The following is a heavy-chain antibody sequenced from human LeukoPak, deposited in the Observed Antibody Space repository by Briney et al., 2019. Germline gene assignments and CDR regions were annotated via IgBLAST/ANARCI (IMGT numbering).Heavy chain of an antibody. CDR2: IYSGGST. CDR3: ARDGGYSYEFDY. D-gene: IGHD5-18*01. Sequence: GGSLRLSCAASGFTVSSKYMSWVRQAPGKGLEWVSVIYSGGSTYYADSVKGRFTISRDNAKNSLYLQMNTLRAEDTAVYYCARDGGYSYEFDYWGQGTLVTVSS. J-gene: IGHJ4*02. V-gene: IGHV3-53*01. CDR1: GFTVSSKY.